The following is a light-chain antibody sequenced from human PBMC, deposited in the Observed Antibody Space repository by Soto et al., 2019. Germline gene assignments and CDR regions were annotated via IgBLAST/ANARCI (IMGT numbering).Light chain of an antibody. Sequence: DIQMTQSPSSLSASVGDRVTITCRASQHISIYLFWYQQKPGKAPNLLMSTASTLQSGVPSRFSGSGSETEFTLTISSLQPEDFATYYCQQSYSVPWTFGQGTKVEIK. CDR1: QHISIY. CDR2: TAS. CDR3: QQSYSVPWT. J-gene: IGKJ1*01. V-gene: IGKV1-39*01.